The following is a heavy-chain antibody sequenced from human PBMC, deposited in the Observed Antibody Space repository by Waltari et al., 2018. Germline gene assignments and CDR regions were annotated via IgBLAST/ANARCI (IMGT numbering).Heavy chain of an antibody. CDR3: ASGGFYFDY. J-gene: IGHJ4*02. V-gene: IGHV4-34*01. Sequence: QVQLPQWGAGLLKPSETLSLTCAVYRGSFSGYYWSWIRQPPGKGLEWIGEIDHSGSANYNPSLKSRVTISVDTAKQQFSLNLNSVAAADTAMYYCASGGFYFDYWGQGTLVTVSS. CDR1: RGSFSGYY. CDR2: IDHSGSA.